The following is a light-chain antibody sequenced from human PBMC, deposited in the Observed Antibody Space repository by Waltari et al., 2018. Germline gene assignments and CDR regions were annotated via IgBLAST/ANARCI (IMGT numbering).Light chain of an antibody. CDR1: QSLLHSNGYNY. CDR2: LGS. V-gene: IGKV2-28*01. J-gene: IGKJ4*01. Sequence: DIVMTQSPLSLPVTPGEPASISCRSSQSLLHSNGYNYWDWYLQKPVQSPQLLIYLGSNRASGVPDRFSGSGSGTDFTLKISRVDAEDVGVYYCMQALQTPLTFGGGTKVEIK. CDR3: MQALQTPLT.